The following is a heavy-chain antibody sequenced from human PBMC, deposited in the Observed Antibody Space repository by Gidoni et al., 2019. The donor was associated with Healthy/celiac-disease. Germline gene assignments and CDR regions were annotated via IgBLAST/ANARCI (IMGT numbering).Heavy chain of an antibody. V-gene: IGHV3-23*01. CDR1: GFTFSSYA. CDR3: AKDTRGYYYMDV. J-gene: IGHJ6*03. CDR2: ISGSGGST. D-gene: IGHD2-2*01. Sequence: EVQLLESGGGLVQPGGSLRLSCAASGFTFSSYAMSWVRQAPGKGLEWVSAISGSGGSTYYADSVKGRLTISRDNSKNTLYLQMNSLRAEDTAVYYCAKDTRGYYYMDVWGKGTTVTVSS.